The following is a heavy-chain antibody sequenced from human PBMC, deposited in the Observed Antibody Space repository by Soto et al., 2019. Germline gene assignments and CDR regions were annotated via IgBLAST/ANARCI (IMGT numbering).Heavy chain of an antibody. CDR3: ASDVYFSRYVVDRYVMSFPARGAADL. Sequence: ASVKVSCKASGYTFTSYYMHWVRQAPGQGLEWMGIINPSGGSTSYAQKFQGRVTMTRDTSTSTVYMELSSLRSEDTAVYYCASDVYFSRYVVDRYVMSFPARGAADL. J-gene: IGHJ2*01. D-gene: IGHD2-8*01. CDR2: INPSGGST. V-gene: IGHV1-46*01. CDR1: GYTFTSYY.